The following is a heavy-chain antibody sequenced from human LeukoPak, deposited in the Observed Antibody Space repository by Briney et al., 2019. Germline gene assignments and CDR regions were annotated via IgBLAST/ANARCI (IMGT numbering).Heavy chain of an antibody. CDR1: GFTFSSYA. Sequence: PGGSLRLSCAASGFTFSSYAMTWVRQAPGKGLEWVSGISDSGDGTYYADSVKGRFTISRDDSKNTLYLQMNSLRDEDTALYYCANGLPPDSGGQGPLVPVSS. CDR3: ANGLPPDS. J-gene: IGHJ4*02. CDR2: ISDSGDGT. D-gene: IGHD4-17*01. V-gene: IGHV3-23*01.